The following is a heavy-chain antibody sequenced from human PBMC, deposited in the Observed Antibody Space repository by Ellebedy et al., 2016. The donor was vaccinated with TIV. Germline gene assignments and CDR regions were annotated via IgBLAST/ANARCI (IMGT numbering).Heavy chain of an antibody. Sequence: GESLKISCAASGFTFSSYGMHWVRQAPGKGLEWVAVIWYDGNVQYYGGSVKGRFTVSRDNSKNTLYLQMNSLRVEDTAMYYCVRDDAYRLGYSSGWYLAFDIWGQGTMVTVSS. CDR1: GFTFSSYG. CDR2: IWYDGNVQ. D-gene: IGHD6-19*01. J-gene: IGHJ3*02. V-gene: IGHV3-33*01. CDR3: VRDDAYRLGYSSGWYLAFDI.